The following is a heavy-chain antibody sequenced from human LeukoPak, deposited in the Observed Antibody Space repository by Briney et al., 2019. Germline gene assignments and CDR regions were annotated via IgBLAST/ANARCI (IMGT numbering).Heavy chain of an antibody. CDR1: GYTFTSYD. Sequence: ASVKVSCKASGYTFTSYDINWVRQATGQGLEWMGWMNPNSGNTGYAQKFQGRVTMTRNTSISTAYMELSRLRSDDTAVYYCASLRSGYYYSDYWGQGTLVTVSS. V-gene: IGHV1-8*01. J-gene: IGHJ4*02. D-gene: IGHD3-22*01. CDR2: MNPNSGNT. CDR3: ASLRSGYYYSDY.